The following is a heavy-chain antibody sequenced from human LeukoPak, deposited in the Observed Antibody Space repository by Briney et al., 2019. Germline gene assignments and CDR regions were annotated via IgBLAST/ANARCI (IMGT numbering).Heavy chain of an antibody. D-gene: IGHD3-22*01. CDR3: AKFADDYYDSSGYYDDY. J-gene: IGHJ4*02. V-gene: IGHV3-30*02. Sequence: GGSLRLSCAASGFTFNNYGMHWVRQAPGKGLEWVAFIQYDGSNKYYADSVKGRFTISRDNSKNTLYLQMNSQRTEDTAVYYCAKFADDYYDSSGYYDDYWGQGTLVTVSS. CDR2: IQYDGSNK. CDR1: GFTFNNYG.